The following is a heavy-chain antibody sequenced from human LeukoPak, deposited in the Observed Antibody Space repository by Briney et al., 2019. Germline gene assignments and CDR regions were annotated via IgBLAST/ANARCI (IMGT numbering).Heavy chain of an antibody. CDR1: GYSISSGYY. CDR2: IYHSGST. J-gene: IGHJ4*02. CDR3: ASSRVGPGKVQY. V-gene: IGHV4-38-2*02. D-gene: IGHD2-15*01. Sequence: SETLSLTCTVSGYSISSGYYWGWIRQPPGKGLEWIGSIYHSGSTYYNPSLKSRVTISVDTSKNQFSLKLSSVTAADTAVYYCASSRVGPGKVQYWGQGTLVTVSS.